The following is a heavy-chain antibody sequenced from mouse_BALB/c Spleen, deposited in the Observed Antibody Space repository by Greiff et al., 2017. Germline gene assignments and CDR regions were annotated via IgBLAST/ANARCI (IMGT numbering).Heavy chain of an antibody. V-gene: IGHV2-9*02. J-gene: IGHJ3*01. D-gene: IGHD1-1*01. Sequence: QVQLQQSGPGLVAPSQSLSITCTVSGFSLTSYGVHWVRQPPGKGLEWLGVLWAGGSTTYNSALMYRLSISKDNAKSQVFLKMNSLHTDDTAMYYCARYGSSPAWFAYWGQGTLVTVSA. CDR3: ARYGSSPAWFAY. CDR1: GFSLTSYG. CDR2: LWAGGST.